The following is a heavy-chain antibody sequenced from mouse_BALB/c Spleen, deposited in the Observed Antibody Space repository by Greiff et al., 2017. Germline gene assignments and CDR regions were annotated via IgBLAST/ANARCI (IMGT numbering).Heavy chain of an antibody. CDR3: ARGGSSGSSPWFAY. J-gene: IGHJ3*01. V-gene: IGHV5-17*02. D-gene: IGHD3-1*01. CDR2: ISSGSSTI. Sequence: EVQGVESGGGLVQPGGSRKLSCAASGFTFSSFGMHWVRQAPEKGLEWVAYISSGSSTIYYADTVKGRFTISRDNPKNTLFLQMTSLRSADTAMYYCARGGSSGSSPWFAYWGQGTLVTVSA. CDR1: GFTFSSFG.